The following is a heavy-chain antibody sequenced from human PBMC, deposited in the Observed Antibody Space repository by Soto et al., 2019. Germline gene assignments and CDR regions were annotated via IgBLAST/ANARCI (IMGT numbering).Heavy chain of an antibody. CDR2: MNPNSGNT. D-gene: IGHD6-6*01. CDR3: ARRGRSRSSPFRNYYRGRYG. V-gene: IGHV1-8*02. J-gene: IGHJ6*02. CDR1: GNTITNYE. Sequence: AASLMLSCKDSGNTITNYEIHWVRQATGQGLEWMGWMNPNSGNTGYAQKFQGRVTMTRNTSISTAYMELSSLRSEDTAVYYCARRGRSRSSPFRNYYRGRYGWG.